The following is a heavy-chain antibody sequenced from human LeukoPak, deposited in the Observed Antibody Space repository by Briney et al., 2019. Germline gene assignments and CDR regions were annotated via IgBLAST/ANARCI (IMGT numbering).Heavy chain of an antibody. CDR3: ARRAGGIYYYYGMDV. Sequence: GGSLRLSCAASGFTFSNAWMSWVRQAPGKGLVWVSRINSDGSSTSYADSVKGRFTISRDNAKNTLYLQMNSLRAEDTAVYYCARRAGGIYYYYGMDVWGQGTTVTVSS. J-gene: IGHJ6*02. V-gene: IGHV3-74*01. CDR1: GFTFSNAW. D-gene: IGHD2-8*02. CDR2: INSDGSST.